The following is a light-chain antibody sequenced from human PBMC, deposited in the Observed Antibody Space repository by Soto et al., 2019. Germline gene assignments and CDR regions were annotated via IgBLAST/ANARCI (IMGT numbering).Light chain of an antibody. Sequence: DIVLTQSPGTLSLSPGERATLSCRASQTVTSFYLAWYQQKPGQAPRLLIYGASSRATGIPDRFSGSGSGTDFTLTISRLEPEDFAVYYCQQDGSSPFTFGQGTKLEIK. CDR2: GAS. CDR3: QQDGSSPFT. V-gene: IGKV3-20*01. J-gene: IGKJ2*01. CDR1: QTVTSFY.